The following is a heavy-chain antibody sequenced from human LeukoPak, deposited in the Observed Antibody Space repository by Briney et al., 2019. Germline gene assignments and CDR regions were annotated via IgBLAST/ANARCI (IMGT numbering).Heavy chain of an antibody. CDR2: IYYSGGT. V-gene: IGHV4-30-4*08. CDR1: GGSINNYDFY. Sequence: SQTLSLTRTVSGGSINNYDFYWIWLPQPPGKGRVWIGYIYYSGGTFYNPSLKSRVSISVDTSKNQFSLNLTSVTAADTAVYYCARAFSAGCSHYWGQGTLVTVSS. D-gene: IGHD3-9*01. CDR3: ARAFSAGCSHY. J-gene: IGHJ4*02.